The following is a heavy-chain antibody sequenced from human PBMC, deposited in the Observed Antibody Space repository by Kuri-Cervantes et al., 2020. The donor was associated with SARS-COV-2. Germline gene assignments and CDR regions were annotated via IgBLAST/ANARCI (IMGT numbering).Heavy chain of an antibody. Sequence: GGSLRLSCAASGFTFSNYWMHWVRQGPGKGLVWVSRINSDGSSTSYADSVKGRFTISRDNAKNTLYLQMNSLRAEDTAVYYCARGRRIAAAGRSLKYYYYMDVWGKGTTVTVSS. CDR1: GFTFSNYW. J-gene: IGHJ6*03. V-gene: IGHV3-74*01. D-gene: IGHD6-13*01. CDR2: INSDGSST. CDR3: ARGRRIAAAGRSLKYYYYMDV.